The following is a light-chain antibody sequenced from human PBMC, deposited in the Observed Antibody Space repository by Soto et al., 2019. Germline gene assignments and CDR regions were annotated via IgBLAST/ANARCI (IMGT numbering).Light chain of an antibody. CDR2: GAS. CDR3: LQYNDWPPKQYT. Sequence: EIVMTQSPATLSVSPGERVTLSCRASQSVSSDLAWYQYKPGQAPRLLIYGASTRATGTPARFSGSGSGTECPLSISSLQSEDFAVYYCLQYNDWPPKQYTFGQGTKLEIK. CDR1: QSVSSD. V-gene: IGKV3-15*01. J-gene: IGKJ2*01.